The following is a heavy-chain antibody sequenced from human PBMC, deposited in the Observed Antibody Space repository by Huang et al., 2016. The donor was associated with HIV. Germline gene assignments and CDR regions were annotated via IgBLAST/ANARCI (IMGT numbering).Heavy chain of an antibody. CDR2: IDYSGTT. Sequence: QLQLQESGPGLVKPSETLSLTCTVSGGSISRSTYYWGWIRQPPGKGLEWIGSIDYSGTTNNNPSLKSRVTISVDTSKNQFSVKLSAVTAADTAVYYCARQSNQYYYGSGSHNWFDPWGQGTLVTVSS. CDR1: GGSISRSTYY. V-gene: IGHV4-39*01. D-gene: IGHD3-10*01. CDR3: ARQSNQYYYGSGSHNWFDP. J-gene: IGHJ5*02.